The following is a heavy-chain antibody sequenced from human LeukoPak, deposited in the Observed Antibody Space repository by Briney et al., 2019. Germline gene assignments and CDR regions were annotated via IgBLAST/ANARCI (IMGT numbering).Heavy chain of an antibody. CDR3: ASYRVPAAMEYSSGWYKFDY. J-gene: IGHJ4*02. Sequence: GESLKISFQGSGYSFTSYWIGWVRPMPGKGPEWMGRIDPSDSYTNYSPSFQGHVTISADKSISTAYLQWSSLKASDTAMYYCASYRVPAAMEYSSGWYKFDYWGQGTLVTVSS. V-gene: IGHV5-10-1*01. CDR2: IDPSDSYT. CDR1: GYSFTSYW. D-gene: IGHD6-19*01.